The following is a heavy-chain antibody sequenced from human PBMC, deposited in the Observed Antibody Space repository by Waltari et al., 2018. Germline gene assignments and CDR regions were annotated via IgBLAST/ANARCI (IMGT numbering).Heavy chain of an antibody. J-gene: IGHJ5*02. V-gene: IGHV1-2*02. D-gene: IGHD7-27*01. Sequence: QVHLVQSGAEVKKPGASVKVSCKASGYTFTGYSIHWARKAPGQGLEWRGWINPDTGGTNYAQKFQGRVTMTRDTSISTAYMELNRLRSDDTAVYYCARAGDGALTWVSDHWGQGTLVTVSS. CDR2: INPDTGGT. CDR1: GYTFTGYS. CDR3: ARAGDGALTWVSDH.